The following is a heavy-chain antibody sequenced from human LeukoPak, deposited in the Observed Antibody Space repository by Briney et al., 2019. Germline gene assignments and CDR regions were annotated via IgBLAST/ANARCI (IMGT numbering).Heavy chain of an antibody. V-gene: IGHV3-23*01. J-gene: IGHJ4*02. CDR1: GFTFSSDD. CDR3: AKHTYYYESSGTTALFDY. CDR2: ISGSGGST. Sequence: GESLKISCAASGFTFSSDDMSWVRQAPGKGLVWVTGISGSGGSTYYADSVKGRFTISRDNSKNTLYLRMNSLRAEDTAVYYCAKHTYYYESSGTTALFDYWGQGTLVTVSS. D-gene: IGHD3-22*01.